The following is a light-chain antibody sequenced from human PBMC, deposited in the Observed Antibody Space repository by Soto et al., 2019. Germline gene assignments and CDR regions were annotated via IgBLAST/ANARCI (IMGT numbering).Light chain of an antibody. CDR2: DAS. CDR1: QSVTNNY. J-gene: IGKJ1*01. Sequence: EIVLTQSPATLFLSPGERATLSCGASQSVTNNYLAWYRQKPGLAPRLLIYDASTRDTGIPDRFSGSGSGTDFSLTISRLEPEDSAVYYCQQYGSLPRTFGQGTKVEI. V-gene: IGKV3D-20*01. CDR3: QQYGSLPRT.